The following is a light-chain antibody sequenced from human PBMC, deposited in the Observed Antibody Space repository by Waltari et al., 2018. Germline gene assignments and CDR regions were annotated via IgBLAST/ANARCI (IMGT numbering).Light chain of an antibody. CDR2: SSS. Sequence: DVHMTQSQSSLSASLGDRVTSTCRASQNIRNSLSWYHQIPGKAPKLLIYSSSTLQNGVPSRFSGARSGTDFTLTISSLQPEDSATYFCQQSYSTPHSFGPGTRVAIK. CDR1: QNIRNS. J-gene: IGKJ3*01. V-gene: IGKV1-39*01. CDR3: QQSYSTPHS.